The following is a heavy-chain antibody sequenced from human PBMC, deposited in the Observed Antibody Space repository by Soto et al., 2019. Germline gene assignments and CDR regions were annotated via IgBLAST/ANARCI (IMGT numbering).Heavy chain of an antibody. D-gene: IGHD6-6*01. J-gene: IGHJ6*02. CDR3: ARTQYSSSSKGYYYYGMDV. V-gene: IGHV1-3*01. Sequence: ASVPVSCKASGYTFPSYAMHWVRQAPGQRLEWMGWINAGNGNTKYSQKYQGRVTITRDTSASTAYMELSSLRSEDTAVYYCARTQYSSSSKGYYYYGMDVWGQGTTVTVSS. CDR1: GYTFPSYA. CDR2: INAGNGNT.